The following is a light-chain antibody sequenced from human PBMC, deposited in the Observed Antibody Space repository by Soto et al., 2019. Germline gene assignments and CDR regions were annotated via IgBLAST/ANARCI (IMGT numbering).Light chain of an antibody. CDR1: SSDVGGYNY. CDR2: DVS. J-gene: IGLJ1*01. Sequence: QSALTQPASVSGSPGQSITISCTGTSSDVGGYNYVSWYQQHPGKAPKLMIYDVSNRPSGVSNRFSGSKSVNTASLTISGLQAEDEADYYCSSYTSSSTLYGFGTGTKGTVL. V-gene: IGLV2-14*01. CDR3: SSYTSSSTLYG.